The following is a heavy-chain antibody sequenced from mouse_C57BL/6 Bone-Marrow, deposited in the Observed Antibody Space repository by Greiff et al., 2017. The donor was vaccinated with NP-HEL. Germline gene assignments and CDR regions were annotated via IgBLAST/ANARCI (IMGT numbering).Heavy chain of an antibody. D-gene: IGHD4-1*01. CDR3: AVTGD. V-gene: IGHV3-6*01. J-gene: IGHJ3*01. Sequence: EVQLQQSGPGLVKPSQSLSLTCSVTGYSITSGYYWNWIRQFPGNKLEWMGYISYDGSNNYNPSLKNRISITRDTSKNQFFLKLNSVTTEDTATYYCAVTGDWGQGTLVTVSA. CDR1: GYSITSGYY. CDR2: ISYDGSN.